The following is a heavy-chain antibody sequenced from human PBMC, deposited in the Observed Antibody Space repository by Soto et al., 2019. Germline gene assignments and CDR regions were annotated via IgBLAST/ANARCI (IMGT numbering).Heavy chain of an antibody. CDR1: GDSVSSSNYY. CDR2: ILHGGNT. D-gene: IGHD3-10*01. J-gene: IGHJ4*02. V-gene: IGHV4-39*01. CDR3: ARQLAAAGGYYGY. Sequence: PSETLSLTCTVSGDSVSSSNYYWGWIRHPPGRGLEWIGSILHGGNTYYNPSLKSRVTISVDTSKNQFSLKLSSVAASDTAIYYCARQLAAAGGYYGYWGQGTLVTGSS.